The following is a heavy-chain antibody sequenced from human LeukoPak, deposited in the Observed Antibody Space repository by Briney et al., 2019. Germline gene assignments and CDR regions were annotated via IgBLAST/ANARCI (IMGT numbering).Heavy chain of an antibody. V-gene: IGHV1-2*02. CDR1: RYTLTHYY. Sequence: ASVKVSCKPSRYTLTHYYMHWVRQAPRPGLEWMGWINPNLGDTNYPQKFQGRVTMTRDTSISKAYMELGRVRSDDTAVYYCARDLMATVPTAVDYWGQGTLVTVSS. CDR3: ARDLMATVPTAVDY. CDR2: INPNLGDT. J-gene: IGHJ4*02. D-gene: IGHD4-17*01.